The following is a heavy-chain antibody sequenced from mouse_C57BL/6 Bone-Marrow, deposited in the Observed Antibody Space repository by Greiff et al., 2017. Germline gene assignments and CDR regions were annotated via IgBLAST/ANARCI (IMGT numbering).Heavy chain of an antibody. Sequence: QVQLQQSGPELVKPGASVKLSCKASGYTFTSYDIHWVKQRPGQGLEWIGWIYPRDGSTKYNEKFKGKATLTVDTSSSTAYMGLHSLTSEDYAVYVCATCYAMDYWGQGTSVTVSS. V-gene: IGHV1-85*01. CDR2: IYPRDGST. J-gene: IGHJ4*01. CDR1: GYTFTSYD. CDR3: ATCYAMDY.